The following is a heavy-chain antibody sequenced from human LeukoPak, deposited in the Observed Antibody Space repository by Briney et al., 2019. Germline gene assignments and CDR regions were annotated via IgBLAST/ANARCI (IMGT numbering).Heavy chain of an antibody. Sequence: GGSLRLSCAASGXTFSTYAMSWVRQAPGKGQEWVSALSPSGGITYYEDSVKGRFTISRDNSKNTLYLQMNSLRAEDTAVYYCARGVNYFVLEYWGQGTPVTISS. V-gene: IGHV3-23*01. D-gene: IGHD3-10*02. CDR1: GXTFSTYA. CDR2: LSPSGGIT. J-gene: IGHJ4*02. CDR3: ARGVNYFVLEY.